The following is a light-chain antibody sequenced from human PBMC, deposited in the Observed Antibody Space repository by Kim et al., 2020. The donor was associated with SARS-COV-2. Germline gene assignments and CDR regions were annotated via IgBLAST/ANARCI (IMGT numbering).Light chain of an antibody. CDR3: HQYIRSPYS. CDR1: QRISSNY. J-gene: IGKJ2*03. Sequence: EILLTQSPGTLSLSPGERATLSCRANQRISSNYLAWYQHIPGQSPRLLIHDASNRATGIPDRFSGSGSGTDFTLTISRLEPEDFAVYYCHQYIRSPYSFGQGTKLEIK. CDR2: DAS. V-gene: IGKV3-20*01.